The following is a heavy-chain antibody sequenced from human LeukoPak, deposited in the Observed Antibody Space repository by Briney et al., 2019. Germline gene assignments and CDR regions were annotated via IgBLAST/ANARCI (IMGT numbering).Heavy chain of an antibody. D-gene: IGHD5-18*01. CDR3: AEGDSYGYVR. V-gene: IGHV3-30*02. Sequence: GGSLRLSCAASEFSFSSSGMHWVRQAPGKGLEWVTFIRNDGSKKYYADSVKGRFTISRDNSKNTLYLQMNSLRAEDTAVYYCAEGDSYGYVRWGQGTLVTVSS. CDR2: IRNDGSKK. J-gene: IGHJ4*02. CDR1: EFSFSSSG.